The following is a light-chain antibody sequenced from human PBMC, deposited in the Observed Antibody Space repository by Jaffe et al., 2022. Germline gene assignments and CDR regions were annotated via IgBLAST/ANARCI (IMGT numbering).Light chain of an antibody. CDR3: QQSYSTPIT. J-gene: IGKJ4*01. CDR2: ATS. V-gene: IGKV1-39*01. Sequence: DIQMTQSPSSLSASAGDRVTITCRASQNITTYLNWYQQKPGKAPNLLIYATSTLQTGVPSRISGTGSGTDFTLTISRLQPEDSATYYCQQSYSTPITFGGGTKVEIK. CDR1: QNITTY.